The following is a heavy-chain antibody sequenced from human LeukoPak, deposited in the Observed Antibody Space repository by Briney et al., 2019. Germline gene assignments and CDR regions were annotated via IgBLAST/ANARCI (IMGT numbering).Heavy chain of an antibody. Sequence: ASVKVSCKASGYTFTGYYMHWVRQAPGQGLEWMGWINSNSGGTNYAQKFQGRVTMTRDTSISTAYMELSRLRSDDTAVYYCAREYYDSSGRRIDYWGQGTLVTVSS. D-gene: IGHD3-22*01. J-gene: IGHJ4*02. CDR2: INSNSGGT. V-gene: IGHV1-2*02. CDR3: AREYYDSSGRRIDY. CDR1: GYTFTGYY.